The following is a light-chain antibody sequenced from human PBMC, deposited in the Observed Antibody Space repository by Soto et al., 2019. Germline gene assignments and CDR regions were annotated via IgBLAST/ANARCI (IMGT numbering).Light chain of an antibody. CDR2: EVS. V-gene: IGLV2-8*01. Sequence: SVLTQPASVSGSPGQSITISCTGTSSDVGGYNFVSWYQQHPGKAPKLIISEVSKRPSGVPDRFSGSKSGNTAYLTVSGLQAEDEADYYCTSHAGSNNYVFGTGTKVTV. J-gene: IGLJ1*01. CDR3: TSHAGSNNYV. CDR1: SSDVGGYNF.